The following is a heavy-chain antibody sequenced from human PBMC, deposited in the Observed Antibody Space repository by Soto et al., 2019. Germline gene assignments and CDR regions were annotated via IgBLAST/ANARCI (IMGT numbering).Heavy chain of an antibody. V-gene: IGHV4-31*03. D-gene: IGHD2-2*01. CDR1: GGSISSGGFY. CDR2: IFYSGRT. J-gene: IGHJ3*01. Sequence: SETLSLTCTVSGGSISSGGFYWTWIRHRQGQGLEGFGNIFYSGRTYYNPSLKSRITISVDTSKNQFSLKMSSVTAADTAVYYCSRGRDAGSRGDAFPFWGQGTMVTVSS. CDR3: SRGRDAGSRGDAFPF.